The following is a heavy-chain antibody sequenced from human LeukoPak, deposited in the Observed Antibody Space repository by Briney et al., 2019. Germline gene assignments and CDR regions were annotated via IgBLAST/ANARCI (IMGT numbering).Heavy chain of an antibody. CDR1: GFTFSSYG. V-gene: IGHV3-30*03. Sequence: GGSLRLSCAASGFTFSSYGMHWVRQAPGKGLKWVAVISYDGSNKYYADSVKGRFTISRDNAKNSLYLQMNSLRVDDTATYYCARSSTGYYFDYWGQGTLVTVSS. CDR2: ISYDGSNK. J-gene: IGHJ4*02. D-gene: IGHD3-9*01. CDR3: ARSSTGYYFDY.